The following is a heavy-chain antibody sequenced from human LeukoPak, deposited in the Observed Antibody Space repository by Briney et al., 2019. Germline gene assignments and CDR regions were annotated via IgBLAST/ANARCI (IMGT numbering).Heavy chain of an antibody. CDR1: GGTFSSSA. CDR2: IIPILGIA. Sequence: SVKVSCKASGGTFSSSAISWVRQAPGQGLGWMGRIIPILGIANYAQKFQGRVTITADKSTSTAYMELSSLRSEDTAVYYCAREWELLGPVLWYFDYWGQGTLVTVSS. CDR3: AREWELLGPVLWYFDY. V-gene: IGHV1-69*04. J-gene: IGHJ4*02. D-gene: IGHD1-26*01.